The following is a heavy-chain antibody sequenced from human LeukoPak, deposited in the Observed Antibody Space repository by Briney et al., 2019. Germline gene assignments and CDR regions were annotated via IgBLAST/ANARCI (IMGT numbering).Heavy chain of an antibody. J-gene: IGHJ4*02. V-gene: IGHV3-23*01. Sequence: PGGSLRLSCAASGFTFSGFAMTWARQAPGKGLEWVSAISGSGGSTYYADSVKGRFTISRDNSKNTLYLQMNSLRAEDTAVYYCARRGTLDYWGQGTLVTVSS. CDR1: GFTFSGFA. CDR2: ISGSGGST. CDR3: ARRGTLDY.